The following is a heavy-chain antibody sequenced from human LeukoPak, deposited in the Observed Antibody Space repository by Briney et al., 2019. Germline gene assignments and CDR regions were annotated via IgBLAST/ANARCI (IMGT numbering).Heavy chain of an antibody. V-gene: IGHV3-23*01. CDR3: AKVYSTYYYDSSGYANDY. J-gene: IGHJ4*02. Sequence: GRSLRLSCAASGFTFSSYGMSWVRQAPGKGLEWVSAISGSGGSTYYADSVKGRFTISRDNSKNTLYLQMNSLRAEDTAVYYCAKVYSTYYYDSSGYANDYWGQGTLVTVSS. D-gene: IGHD3-22*01. CDR2: ISGSGGST. CDR1: GFTFSSYG.